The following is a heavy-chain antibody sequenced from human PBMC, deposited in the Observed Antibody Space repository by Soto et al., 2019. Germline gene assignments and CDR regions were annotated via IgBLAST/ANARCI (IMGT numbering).Heavy chain of an antibody. CDR3: ARDVVTGTNCY. CDR2: ISSSSSYI. D-gene: IGHD1-20*01. J-gene: IGHJ4*02. Sequence: PGGYLRLSCAASGFTFSSHSMNWVRQAPGKGLEWVSSISSSSSYIYYADSVKGRFTISRDNAKNSLYLQMNSLRAEDTAVYYCARDVVTGTNCYWGQGTLVTVPQ. V-gene: IGHV3-21*01. CDR1: GFTFSSHS.